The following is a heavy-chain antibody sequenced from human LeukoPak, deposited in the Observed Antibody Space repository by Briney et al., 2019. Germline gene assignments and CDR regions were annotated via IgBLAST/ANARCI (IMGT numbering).Heavy chain of an antibody. V-gene: IGHV1-69*04. CDR2: IIPILGIA. CDR3: ATPDWALRAHPDYFDY. Sequence: ASVKVSCKASGGTFSSYAISLVRQAPGQGLEWMGRIIPILGIANYAQKFQGRVTITADKSTSTAYMELSSLRSEDTAVYYCATPDWALRAHPDYFDYWGQGTLVTVSS. CDR1: GGTFSSYA. D-gene: IGHD3-9*01. J-gene: IGHJ4*02.